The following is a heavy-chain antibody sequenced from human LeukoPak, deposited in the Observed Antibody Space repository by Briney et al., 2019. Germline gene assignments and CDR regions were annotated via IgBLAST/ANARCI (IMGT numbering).Heavy chain of an antibody. D-gene: IGHD4-17*01. CDR1: GYTFTSHV. CDR2: ISAYNGNT. V-gene: IGHV1-18*01. Sequence: ASVKVSCKASGYTFTSHVITWVRQAPGQGLEWMGWISAYNGNTNYAQNLQGRVTMTTDTSTSTAYMELRSLRSDDTAVYYCARTRRTMGGTTVTYFDSWGQGTLVTVSS. J-gene: IGHJ4*02. CDR3: ARTRRTMGGTTVTYFDS.